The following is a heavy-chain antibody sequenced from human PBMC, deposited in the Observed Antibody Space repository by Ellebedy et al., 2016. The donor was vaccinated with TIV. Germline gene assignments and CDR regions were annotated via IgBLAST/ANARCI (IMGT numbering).Heavy chain of an antibody. Sequence: AASVKVSCKVPGYTLTELSMHWVRQAPGKGLEWMGGFDPEDGETIYAQKFQGRVTMTEDTSTDTAYMELSSLRSEDTAVYYCATGTDIVVVPAAMRRACYYYYGMDVWGQGTTVTVSS. J-gene: IGHJ6*02. CDR3: ATGTDIVVVPAAMRRACYYYYGMDV. CDR1: GYTLTELS. V-gene: IGHV1-24*01. D-gene: IGHD2-2*01. CDR2: FDPEDGET.